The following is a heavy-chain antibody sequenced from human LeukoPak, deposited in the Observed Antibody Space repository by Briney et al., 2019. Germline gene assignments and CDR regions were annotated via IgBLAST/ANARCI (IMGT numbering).Heavy chain of an antibody. CDR1: GGSISNYY. V-gene: IGHV4-59*08. D-gene: IGHD1-1*01. J-gene: IGHJ6*02. CDR2: IYYSGTT. Sequence: SETLSLTCTVSGGSISNYYLSWISQPPGKGLEWIGYIYYSGTTKYNPSLKSRVTISVDTSKNQFSLKLSSVTDADTAVYYCARCSRGTSVSMDVWGQGTTVTVSS. CDR3: ARCSRGTSVSMDV.